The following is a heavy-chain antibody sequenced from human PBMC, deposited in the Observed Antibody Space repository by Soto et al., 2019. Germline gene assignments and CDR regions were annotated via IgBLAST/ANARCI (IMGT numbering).Heavy chain of an antibody. D-gene: IGHD6-6*01. J-gene: IGHJ4*02. CDR3: AKYRPSAARLPLYFDH. CDR2: VGGRGFKT. Sequence: EVQLLESGGGLVQPGGSLRLSCAASGFTFDNYAMSWDRQTPGKGLEWVSSVGGRGFKTFYADSVKGRFTISRDNSNNTVYLQMNRLRADDTGIYYCAKYRPSAARLPLYFDHWGQGALVIVSS. CDR1: GFTFDNYA. V-gene: IGHV3-23*01.